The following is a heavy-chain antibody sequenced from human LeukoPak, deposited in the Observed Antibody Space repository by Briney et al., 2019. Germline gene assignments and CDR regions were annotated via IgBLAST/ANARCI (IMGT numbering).Heavy chain of an antibody. CDR1: GFTFSSYA. J-gene: IGHJ3*02. V-gene: IGHV3-64*01. D-gene: IGHD5-18*01. CDR2: ISSNGGST. Sequence: QPGGSLRLSCAASGFTFSSYAMHWVRQAPGKGLEYVSAISSNGGSTYYANSAKGRFTISRDNSKNTLYLQMGSLRAEDRAVYYCARGRIQLWPGWIRDAFDIWGQGTMVTVSS. CDR3: ARGRIQLWPGWIRDAFDI.